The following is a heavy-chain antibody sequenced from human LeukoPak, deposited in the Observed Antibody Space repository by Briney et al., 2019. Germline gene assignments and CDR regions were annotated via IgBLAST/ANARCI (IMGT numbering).Heavy chain of an antibody. CDR1: GYSFTTYW. CDR2: IYPGDSDT. CDR3: ARLVTSYFDY. D-gene: IGHD4-11*01. Sequence: RHGESLKISCKGSGYSFTTYWIGWVRQVPGKGLEWTGIIYPGDSDTKYSPSFQGQVTISADKSISTAYLQWSSLKASDTAMYYCARLVTSYFDYWGQGTLVTVSS. J-gene: IGHJ4*02. V-gene: IGHV5-51*01.